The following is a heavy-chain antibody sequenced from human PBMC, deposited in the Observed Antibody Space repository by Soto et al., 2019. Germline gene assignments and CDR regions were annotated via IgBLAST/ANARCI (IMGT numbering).Heavy chain of an antibody. CDR2: ISYDGSNK. V-gene: IGHV3-30-3*01. J-gene: IGHJ5*02. CDR3: ARDRYCSGVSCYSDWWFYP. D-gene: IGHD2-15*01. Sequence: QVQLVESGGGVVQPGRSLRLSCAASGFTFSSYAMHWVRQAPGKGLEWVAVISYDGSNKYYADSVKGRFTISRDNSKNTRYLQMNSLRAEDTAVYYCARDRYCSGVSCYSDWWFYPWGQGTLVTVSS. CDR1: GFTFSSYA.